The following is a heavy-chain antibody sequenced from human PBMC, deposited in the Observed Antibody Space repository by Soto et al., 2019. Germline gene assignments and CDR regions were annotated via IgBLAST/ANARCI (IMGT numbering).Heavy chain of an antibody. CDR3: ARDNYDFWSGYRQNYGMDV. Sequence: DSVKASWKASGYTFTGYHMHWVRQAPGQGLEWMGWINPNSGGTNYAQKFQGRVTMTRDTSISTAYMELSRLRSDDTAVYYCARDNYDFWSGYRQNYGMDVWGQGTTVTV. CDR2: INPNSGGT. J-gene: IGHJ6*02. D-gene: IGHD3-3*01. V-gene: IGHV1-2*02. CDR1: GYTFTGYH.